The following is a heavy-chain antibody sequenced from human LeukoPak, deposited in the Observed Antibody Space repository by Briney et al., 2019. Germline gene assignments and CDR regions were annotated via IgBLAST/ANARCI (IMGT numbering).Heavy chain of an antibody. Sequence: SETLSLTCTVSGGSISSGGYYWSWIRQHPGKGLEWIGYIYYSGSTYYNPSLKSRVTISVDTSKNQFSLKLSSVTAADTAVYYCARTDMSHFDYWGQGTLVTVSS. J-gene: IGHJ4*02. CDR3: ARTDMSHFDY. CDR2: IYYSGST. D-gene: IGHD3-9*01. V-gene: IGHV4-31*03. CDR1: GGSISSGGYY.